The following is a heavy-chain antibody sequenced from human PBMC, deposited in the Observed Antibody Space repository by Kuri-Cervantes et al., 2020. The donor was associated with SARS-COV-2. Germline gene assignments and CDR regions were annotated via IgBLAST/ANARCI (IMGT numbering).Heavy chain of an antibody. D-gene: IGHD3-22*01. V-gene: IGHV1-2*04. Sequence: ASVKVSCKASGYTFTGYYMHWVRQAPGQGLEWMGWINPNSGGTNYAQKFQGWVTMTRDTSISTVYMELSRLRSDDTAVYYCARYTPFRRLVVXXQGGAFDIWGQGTMVTVSS. CDR2: INPNSGGT. CDR1: GYTFTGYY. CDR3: ARYTPFRRLVVXXQGGAFDI. J-gene: IGHJ3*02.